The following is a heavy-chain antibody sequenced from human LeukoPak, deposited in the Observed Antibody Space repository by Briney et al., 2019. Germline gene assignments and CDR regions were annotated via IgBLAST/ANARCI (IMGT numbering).Heavy chain of an antibody. CDR3: ARDAGIQLWLIDY. V-gene: IGHV3-21*01. Sequence: PGGSLRLSCAASGFTFSSYSMNWVPQAPGKGLEWVSSISSSSSYIYYADSVKGRFTISRDNAKNLLYLQMNSLRAEDTAVYYCARDAGIQLWLIDYWGQGTLVTVSS. CDR1: GFTFSSYS. J-gene: IGHJ4*02. CDR2: ISSSSSYI. D-gene: IGHD5-18*01.